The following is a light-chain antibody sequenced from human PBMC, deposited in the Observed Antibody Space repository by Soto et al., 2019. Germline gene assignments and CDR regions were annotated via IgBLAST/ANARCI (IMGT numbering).Light chain of an antibody. CDR2: DAS. CDR1: QSVFSN. Sequence: EVVLIQSPATLSLSPGERATLSCRASQSVFSNLAWYQQKPGQAPRLLIYDASKRASGIPGRFTGSGSGTDFTLTITRLEPVVIAIYYWQELGNTFGQGTRLEIK. J-gene: IGKJ5*01. CDR3: QELGNT. V-gene: IGKV3-11*01.